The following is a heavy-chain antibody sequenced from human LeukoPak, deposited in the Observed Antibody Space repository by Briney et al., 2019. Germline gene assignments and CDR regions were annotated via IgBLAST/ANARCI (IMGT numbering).Heavy chain of an antibody. V-gene: IGHV3-23*01. CDR2: ISGSGGST. D-gene: IGHD5-18*01. J-gene: IGHJ3*02. CDR3: AKRYGQVRGAFDI. CDR1: GFTFSSYA. Sequence: GGSLRLSCAASGFTFSSYAMSWVRQAPAKGLEWVSAISGSGGSTYYADSVKGRFTISRDNSKNTLYLQMNSLRAEDTAVYCCAKRYGQVRGAFDIWGQGTMVSVS.